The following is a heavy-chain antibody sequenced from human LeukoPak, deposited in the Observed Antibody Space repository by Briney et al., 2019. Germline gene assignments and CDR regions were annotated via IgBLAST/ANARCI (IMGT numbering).Heavy chain of an antibody. CDR2: IYYSGST. Sequence: SETLSLTCTVSGGSISSYYWSWIRQPPGKGLEWIGYIYYSGSTNYNPSLKSRVTISVDTSKNQFSLKLSSVTAADTAVYYCARGGSSWYGGADAFDIWGQGTMVTVSS. CDR3: ARGGSSWYGGADAFDI. V-gene: IGHV4-59*01. CDR1: GGSISSYY. J-gene: IGHJ3*02. D-gene: IGHD6-13*01.